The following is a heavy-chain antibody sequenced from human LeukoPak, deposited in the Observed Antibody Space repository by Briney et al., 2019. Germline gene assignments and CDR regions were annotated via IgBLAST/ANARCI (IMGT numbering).Heavy chain of an antibody. V-gene: IGHV3-30*18. D-gene: IGHD6-19*01. CDR1: GFTFSSYG. CDR2: ISYDGSNK. CDR3: AKDPQAAAVAGPDY. J-gene: IGHJ4*02. Sequence: GGSLRLSCAASGFTFSSYGMHWVRQAPGKGLEWVAVISYDGSNKYYADSVKGRFTISRDNSKNTLYLQMNSLRAEDTAVYYCAKDPQAAAVAGPDYWGQGTLVTVSS.